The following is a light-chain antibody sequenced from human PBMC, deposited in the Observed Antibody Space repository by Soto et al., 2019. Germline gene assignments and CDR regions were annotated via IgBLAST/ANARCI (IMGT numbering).Light chain of an antibody. CDR1: QSVSSSY. V-gene: IGKV3-20*01. J-gene: IGKJ1*01. CDR2: GAS. Sequence: EIVLTQSPGTLSLSPGEIATLSFMASQSVSSSYLAWYQQKPGQAPRLLIYGASSRATGIPDRFSGSGSGTDFTLTISRLEPEDFAVYYCLQDYNYPRTFGQGTKVDIK. CDR3: LQDYNYPRT.